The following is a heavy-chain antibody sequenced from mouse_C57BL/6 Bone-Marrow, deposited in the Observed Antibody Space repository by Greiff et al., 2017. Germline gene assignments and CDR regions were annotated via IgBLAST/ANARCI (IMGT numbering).Heavy chain of an antibody. D-gene: IGHD1-1*02. J-gene: IGHJ2*01. V-gene: IGHV10-1*01. CDR2: IRSKSNNYAT. Sequence: EVKLMESGGGLVQPKGSLTLSCAASGFSFNTYAMNWVRQAPGKGLEWVARIRSKSNNYATYYADSVKDRDTCSREDSESMLYLQRNNLKTEDTAMYYCSYGDYFDYWGQGTTLTVSS. CDR1: GFSFNTYA. CDR3: SYGDYFDY.